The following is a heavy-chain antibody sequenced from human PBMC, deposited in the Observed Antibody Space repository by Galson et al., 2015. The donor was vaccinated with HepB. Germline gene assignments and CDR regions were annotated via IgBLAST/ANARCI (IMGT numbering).Heavy chain of an antibody. D-gene: IGHD3-3*01. CDR2: IYTSGST. Sequence: TLSLTCTVSGGSISSGSYYWSWIRQPAGKGLEWIGRIYTSGSTNYNPSLKSRVTMSVDTSKNQFSLKLSSVTAADTAVYYCARDRDFWSGYYDYWGQGTLVTVSS. CDR3: ARDRDFWSGYYDY. J-gene: IGHJ4*02. V-gene: IGHV4-61*02. CDR1: GGSISSGSYY.